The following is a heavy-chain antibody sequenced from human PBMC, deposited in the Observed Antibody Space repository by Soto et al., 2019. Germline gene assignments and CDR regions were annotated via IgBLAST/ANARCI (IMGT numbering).Heavy chain of an antibody. CDR3: ASDQQIYSVSIFTTHNVYYSDGMDV. D-gene: IGHD3-22*01. J-gene: IGHJ6*01. Sequence: QVQLVQSGAEVKKPGASVKVSCKASGYTFTSYGISWVRQAPGQGLEWMGWISAYNGNTNYAQKLQGRVTMTTDTSTSTAYRELRSLKSDDTDVHYCASDQQIYSVSIFTTHNVYYSDGMDVW. V-gene: IGHV1-18*01. CDR2: ISAYNGNT. CDR1: GYTFTSYG.